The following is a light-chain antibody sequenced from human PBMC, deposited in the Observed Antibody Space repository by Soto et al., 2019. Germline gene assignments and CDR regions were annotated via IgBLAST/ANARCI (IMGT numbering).Light chain of an antibody. Sequence: QPVLTQPASVSGSPGQSITISCTGTSDNYVSWYQQYPGRVPKLMIYGVTNRPSGVSNRFSGSKSGNTASLTISGLQTEDEADYYCSSYTNSKTLLFGTGTKVTVL. CDR3: SSYTNSKTLL. J-gene: IGLJ1*01. CDR2: GVT. V-gene: IGLV2-14*01. CDR1: SDNY.